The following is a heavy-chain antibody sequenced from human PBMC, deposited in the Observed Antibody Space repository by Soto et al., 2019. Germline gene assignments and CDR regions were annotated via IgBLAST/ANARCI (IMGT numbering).Heavy chain of an antibody. CDR1: GGTLSSYT. CDR3: ARDKGYCSGASCPDFDY. V-gene: IGHV1-69*08. CDR2: IIPNLGIT. D-gene: IGHD2-15*01. Sequence: QVQLVQSGAEVKKPGSSVKVSCKASGGTLSSYTFSWVRQAPGQGLEWMGRIIPNLGITNYAQKFQGRITIIVDKSTSTAYMELSMLRSEDTAVYYCARDKGYCSGASCPDFDYRGQGTLVTVSS. J-gene: IGHJ4*02.